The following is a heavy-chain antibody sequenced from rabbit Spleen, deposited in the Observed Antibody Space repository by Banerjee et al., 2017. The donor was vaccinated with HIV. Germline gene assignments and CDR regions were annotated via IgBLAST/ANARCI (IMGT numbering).Heavy chain of an antibody. CDR2: IDPVFGIT. J-gene: IGHJ4*01. Sequence: QEQLVESGGGLVQPGGSLKLSCKASGFDFSNYGVTWVRQAPGKGLEWIGYIDPVFGITNYANSVKGRFTISRHNAQNTLYLQLNSLTAADTATYFCARYIAYDGYADAFKLWGPGTLVTVS. V-gene: IGHV1S47*01. CDR3: ARYIAYDGYADAFKL. CDR1: GFDFSNYG. D-gene: IGHD6-1*01.